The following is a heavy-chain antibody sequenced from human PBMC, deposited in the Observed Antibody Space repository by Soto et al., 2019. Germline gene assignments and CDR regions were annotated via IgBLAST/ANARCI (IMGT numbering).Heavy chain of an antibody. CDR1: GYTFTSYY. D-gene: IGHD2-2*01. Sequence: ASVKVSCKASGYTFTSYYMHWVRQAPGQGLEWMGIINPSGGSTSYAQKFQGRVTMTRNTSISTAYMELSSLRSEDTAVYYCARGFAFAAIYYYYMDVWGKGTTVTVSS. CDR3: ARGFAFAAIYYYYMDV. J-gene: IGHJ6*03. V-gene: IGHV1-46*01. CDR2: INPSGGST.